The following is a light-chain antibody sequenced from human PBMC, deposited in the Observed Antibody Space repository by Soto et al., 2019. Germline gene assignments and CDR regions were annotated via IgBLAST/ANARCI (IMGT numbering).Light chain of an antibody. J-gene: IGKJ4*01. CDR2: GAS. Sequence: EIVMTQSPATLSVSPGERATLSCRASQSVNNFLAWYQQRPGQAPRFLIYGASTRANGVPARFSGNGSGTEFTLTISSLQSEDFAVYYCQQYDNWPLTFGGGTKVEI. CDR3: QQYDNWPLT. V-gene: IGKV3-15*01. CDR1: QSVNNF.